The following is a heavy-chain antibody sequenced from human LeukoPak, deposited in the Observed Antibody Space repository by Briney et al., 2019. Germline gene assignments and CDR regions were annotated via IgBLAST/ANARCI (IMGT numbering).Heavy chain of an antibody. CDR2: IYYSGTT. J-gene: IGHJ4*02. CDR3: ASTSGYCSGGNCYSAFDY. V-gene: IGHV4-59*02. D-gene: IGHD2-15*01. Sequence: SETLSLTCTVSGGSVSTYYWNWIRQPPGKGLEWIGYIYYSGTTNYNPSLKSRLTISVDTSNNQFSLKLSSVTAADTAVYYCASTSGYCSGGNCYSAFDYWGQGTLVTVSS. CDR1: GGSVSTYY.